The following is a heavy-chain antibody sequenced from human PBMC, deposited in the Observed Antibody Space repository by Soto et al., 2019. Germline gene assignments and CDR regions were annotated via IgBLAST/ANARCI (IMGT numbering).Heavy chain of an antibody. CDR3: ASSDRSGFGFAY. J-gene: IGHJ4*02. D-gene: IGHD3-22*01. CDR1: GGSISSGGYS. V-gene: IGHV4-30-2*01. CDR2: IYHSGST. Sequence: SETLSLTCAVSGGSISSGGYSWSWIRQPPGKGLEWIGYIYHSGSTYYNPSLKSRVTISVDRSKNQSSLQLNSVPPEDTALYYFASSDRSGFGFAYWGQGTLVTVSS.